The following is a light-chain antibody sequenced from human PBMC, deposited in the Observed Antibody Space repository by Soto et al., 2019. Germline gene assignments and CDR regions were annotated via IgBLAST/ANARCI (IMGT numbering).Light chain of an antibody. V-gene: IGLV2-14*01. CDR3: SSYTSSSIDYV. CDR2: EVS. CDR1: SSDVGGYNY. Sequence: QSALTQPASVSGSPXXXITISCTGTSSDVGGYNYVSWYQQHPGKAPKLMIYEVSNRPSGVSNRFSGSKSGNTASLTISGLQAAEEDDYYCSSYTSSSIDYVFGTGTKLTVL. J-gene: IGLJ1*01.